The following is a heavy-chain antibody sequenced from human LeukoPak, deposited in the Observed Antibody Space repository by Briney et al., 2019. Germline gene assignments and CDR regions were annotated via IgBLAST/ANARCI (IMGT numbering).Heavy chain of an antibody. CDR1: GFTFSGYA. Sequence: PGGSLRLSCAASGFTFSGYAMSWVRLAPGEGLEWVSAITAGGDSTYYAESVKGRFTISRDNLKNMVFLQMSTLRAEDTAIYYCAKSHASIWNAYDYWGQGTLVTVSS. D-gene: IGHD6-13*01. V-gene: IGHV3-23*01. J-gene: IGHJ4*02. CDR3: AKSHASIWNAYDY. CDR2: ITAGGDST.